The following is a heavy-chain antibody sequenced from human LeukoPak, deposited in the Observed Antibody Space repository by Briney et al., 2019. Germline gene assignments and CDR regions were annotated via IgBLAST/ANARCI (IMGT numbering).Heavy chain of an antibody. CDR3: ARMVRGAVFDY. V-gene: IGHV3-11*04. Sequence: GGSLRRCCAASGFTFSDYYMSWIRQAPGKGLEWVSYLSSSGSTIYYAASVKGRFTISRDNAKNALYLQMNSLRAEDTAVYYCARMVRGAVFDYWGQGTLVTVSS. J-gene: IGHJ4*02. CDR2: LSSSGSTI. D-gene: IGHD3-10*01. CDR1: GFTFSDYY.